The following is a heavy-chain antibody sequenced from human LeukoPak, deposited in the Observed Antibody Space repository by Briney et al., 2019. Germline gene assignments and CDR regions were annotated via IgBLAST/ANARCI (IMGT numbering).Heavy chain of an antibody. CDR2: IIPILGIA. CDR3: ARDIVAVAGVFDY. Sequence: ASVKVSCKASGGTFSSYAISWVRQAPGQGLEWMGRIIPILGIANYAQKFQGRVTITADKSTSTAYMELSSLRSEDTAVYYCARDIVAVAGVFDYWGQGTLVTVSS. CDR1: GGTFSSYA. J-gene: IGHJ4*02. D-gene: IGHD6-19*01. V-gene: IGHV1-69*04.